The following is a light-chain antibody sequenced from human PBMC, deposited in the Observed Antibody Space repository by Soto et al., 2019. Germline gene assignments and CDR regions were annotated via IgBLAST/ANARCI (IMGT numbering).Light chain of an antibody. J-gene: IGLJ3*02. V-gene: IGLV2-23*02. Sequence: QSVLTQPASVSGSPGQSITISCTGTSSDVGTYNLVSWYQQHPGKAPKLMIYEVTKRPSGVSDRFSGSKSGNTASLTISGLQAEDEGEYSCCSSAGSSLFKVFGGGTKLTVL. CDR2: EVT. CDR3: CSSAGSSLFKV. CDR1: SSDVGTYNL.